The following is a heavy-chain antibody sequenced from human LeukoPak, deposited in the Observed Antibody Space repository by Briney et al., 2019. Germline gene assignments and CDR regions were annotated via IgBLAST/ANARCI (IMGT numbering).Heavy chain of an antibody. CDR1: GRSISSSSYY. V-gene: IGHV4-39*01. CDR3: ARQSSSSRPNFDY. D-gene: IGHD6-6*01. J-gene: IGHJ4*02. CDR2: IYYSGST. Sequence: SETLSLTCTVSGRSISSSSYYWGWIRQPPVKGLEWIASIYYSGSTYYNPSLKSRLTILLDTSKNQFSLKLNAVTAADTSIYYCARQSSSSRPNFDYWGQGILVTTSS.